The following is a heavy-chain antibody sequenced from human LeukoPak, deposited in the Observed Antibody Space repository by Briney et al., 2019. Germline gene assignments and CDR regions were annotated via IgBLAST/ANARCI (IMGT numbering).Heavy chain of an antibody. CDR2: IQTDGSGT. CDR1: GFTFSSYW. D-gene: IGHD3-10*01. V-gene: IGHV3-74*01. CDR3: ASDRGYGMDV. J-gene: IGHJ6*02. Sequence: PGGSLRLSCAASGFTFSSYWMHWVRQAPGKGLVWASRIQTDGSGTTYADSVKGRFTISRDNAKNTLYLQMNSLRAEDTAVYFCASDRGYGMDVWGQGTTVTVSS.